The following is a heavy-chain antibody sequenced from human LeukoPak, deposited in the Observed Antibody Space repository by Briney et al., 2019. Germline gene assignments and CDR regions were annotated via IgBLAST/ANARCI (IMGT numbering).Heavy chain of an antibody. CDR2: INPNSGGT. CDR1: GYTFTGYY. V-gene: IGHV1-2*02. J-gene: IGHJ4*02. D-gene: IGHD7-27*01. Sequence: ASVKVSCKASGYTFTGYYMHWVRQAPGHGLEWMGWINPNSGGTNYAQKFQGRVTMTRDTSISTAYMELSRLRSDDTAVYYCARGPHWDPHFDYWGQGTLVTVSS. CDR3: ARGPHWDPHFDY.